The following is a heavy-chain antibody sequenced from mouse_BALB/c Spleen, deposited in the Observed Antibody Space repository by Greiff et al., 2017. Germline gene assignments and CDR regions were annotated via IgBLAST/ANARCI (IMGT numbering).Heavy chain of an antibody. J-gene: IGHJ4*01. D-gene: IGHD1-1*01. CDR3: ARDERPSSYGAMDY. Sequence: EVQVVEPGGGLVKPGGSLKLSCAASGFTFSDYYMYWVRQTPEKRLEWVATISDGGSYTYYPDSVKGRFTISRDNAKNNLYLQMSSLKSEDTAMYYCARDERPSSYGAMDYWGQGTSVTVSS. V-gene: IGHV5-4*02. CDR1: GFTFSDYY. CDR2: ISDGGSYT.